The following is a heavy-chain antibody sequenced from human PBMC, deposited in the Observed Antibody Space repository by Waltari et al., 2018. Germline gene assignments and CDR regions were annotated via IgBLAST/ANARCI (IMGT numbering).Heavy chain of an antibody. J-gene: IGHJ6*02. Sequence: QVQLVQSGAEVKKPGSSVKVSCKASGGTFSSYAISWVRQAPGQGLEWMGGITPSFGTANYAQRVRGRDTSTADESTRTAYMELSSMRSEDTAVYYCARDHEEDCSGGSCSKSVYYYYYGMDVWGQGTTVTVSS. CDR1: GGTFSSYA. D-gene: IGHD2-15*01. V-gene: IGHV1-69*13. CDR3: ARDHEEDCSGGSCSKSVYYYYYGMDV. CDR2: ITPSFGTA.